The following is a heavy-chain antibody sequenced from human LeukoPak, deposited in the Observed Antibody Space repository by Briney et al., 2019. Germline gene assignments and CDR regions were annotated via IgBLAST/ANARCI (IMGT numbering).Heavy chain of an antibody. CDR3: AVLYYYDSSGYSAFDI. D-gene: IGHD3-22*01. CDR1: GGSINNGGYY. Sequence: PSETLSLTCTVSGGSINNGGYYWSWIRQHPGKGLEWIGYIYYSGSSYYNPSLRSRVTISVDTSKNQFSLKLSSVTAADTAVYYCAVLYYYDSSGYSAFDIWGQGTMVTVSS. V-gene: IGHV4-31*03. CDR2: IYYSGSS. J-gene: IGHJ3*02.